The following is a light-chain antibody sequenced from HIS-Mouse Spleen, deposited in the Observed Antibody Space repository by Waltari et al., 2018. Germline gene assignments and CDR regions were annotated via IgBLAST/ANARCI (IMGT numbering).Light chain of an antibody. Sequence: QSALTQPASVSGSPGQSITISCTGTSSDVGGYNYVSWYQQHPGKAPKLMIYDVSNRPSGVSNRFSGSKSCNTASLTISGLQAEDEADYYCSSYTSSSTWVFGGGTKLTVL. J-gene: IGLJ3*02. CDR1: SSDVGGYNY. V-gene: IGLV2-14*03. CDR2: DVS. CDR3: SSYTSSSTWV.